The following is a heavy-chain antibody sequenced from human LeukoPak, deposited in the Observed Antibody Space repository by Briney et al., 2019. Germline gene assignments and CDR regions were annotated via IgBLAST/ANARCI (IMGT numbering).Heavy chain of an antibody. CDR2: IYYSGST. D-gene: IGHD1-7*01. CDR1: GRSISSYN. J-gene: IGHJ4*02. Sequence: HSETLSLTCTVSGRSISSYNWSWIRQPPGKGLEWIGYIYYSGSTNYNPSLKSRVTISVDTSKNQFSLKLSSVTAADTAVYYCASGITGTDLDYWGQGTLVTVSS. V-gene: IGHV4-59*01. CDR3: ASGITGTDLDY.